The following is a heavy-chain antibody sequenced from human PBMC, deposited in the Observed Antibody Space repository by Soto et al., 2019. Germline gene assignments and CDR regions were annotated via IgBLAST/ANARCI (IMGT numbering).Heavy chain of an antibody. CDR1: GFTFSGSA. D-gene: IGHD3-22*01. J-gene: IGHJ5*02. V-gene: IGHV3-73*02. CDR2: IRSKTNSYAT. Sequence: EVQLVESGGGLVQPGRSLKLSCAASGFTFSGSAMHWVRQASGKGLEWVGRIRSKTNSYATAYTASVKGRFTVSRDDSKDTAYLQMNSLKTEDTAVYYCTGDPRNYYDSIGSANWFDPWGQGTLVTVSS. CDR3: TGDPRNYYDSIGSANWFDP.